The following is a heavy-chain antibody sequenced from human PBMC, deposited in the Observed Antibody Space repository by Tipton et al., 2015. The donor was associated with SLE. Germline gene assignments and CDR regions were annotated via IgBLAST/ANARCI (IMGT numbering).Heavy chain of an antibody. CDR3: AREGITGATDY. J-gene: IGHJ1*01. CDR2: INRDGTYL. Sequence: GSLRLSCEASGFTFSNFWIHWVRQPPGKGLMWVSRINRDGTYLKYADSVKGRFTISRDNSKNTLFLQINSLTAEDTAVYYCAREGITGATDYWGQGTLVTVSS. V-gene: IGHV3-74*01. CDR1: GFTFSNFW. D-gene: IGHD1-26*01.